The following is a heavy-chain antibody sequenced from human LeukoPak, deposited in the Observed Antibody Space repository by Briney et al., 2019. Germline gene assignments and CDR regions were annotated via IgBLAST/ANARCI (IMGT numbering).Heavy chain of an antibody. CDR3: ANAGVAAAGTIY. V-gene: IGHV4-39*05. J-gene: IGHJ4*02. CDR1: GGSISSSSYY. CDR2: IYYSGST. Sequence: SETPSLTCTVSGGSISSSSYYWGWIRQPPGKGLEWIGSIYYSGSTYYNPSLKSRVTISVDTSKNQFSLKLSSVTAADTAVYYCANAGVAAAGTIYWGQGTLVTVSS. D-gene: IGHD6-13*01.